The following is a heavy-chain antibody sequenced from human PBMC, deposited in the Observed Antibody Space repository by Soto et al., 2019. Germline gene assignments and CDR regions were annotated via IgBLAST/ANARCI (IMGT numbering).Heavy chain of an antibody. CDR2: MSYNGGA. D-gene: IGHD2-15*01. V-gene: IGHV4-31*03. J-gene: IGHJ5*02. Sequence: SETLSLTCTVSGASITSGGFYWSWIRQQPGKGLEWIGYMSYNGGASYNPSLRSRLRVSVDTSKNQFSLTLSSVTAADTAMYYCARVGCSGGSCYGGFGPWGRGTLVTVSS. CDR3: ARVGCSGGSCYGGFGP. CDR1: GASITSGGFY.